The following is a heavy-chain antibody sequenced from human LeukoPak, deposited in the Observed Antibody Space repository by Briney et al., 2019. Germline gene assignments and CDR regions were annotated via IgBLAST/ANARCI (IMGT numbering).Heavy chain of an antibody. J-gene: IGHJ3*02. CDR2: ISYDGSNK. D-gene: IGHD6-13*01. Sequence: GGSLRLSCAASGFTFSSYGMHWVRQAPGKGLEWVAVISYDGSNKYYADSVKGRFTISRDNSKNTLYLQMNSLRAEDTAVYYCASMRSQYSSSWLGAFDIWGQGTMVTVSS. CDR1: GFTFSSYG. CDR3: ASMRSQYSSSWLGAFDI. V-gene: IGHV3-30*19.